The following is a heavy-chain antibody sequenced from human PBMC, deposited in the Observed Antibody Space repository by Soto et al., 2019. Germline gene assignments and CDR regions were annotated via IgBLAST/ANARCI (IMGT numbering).Heavy chain of an antibody. CDR1: GFTFSDYY. D-gene: IGHD6-19*01. CDR3: ANWTVSQYSSCWYNGMDV. Sequence: GGSLRLSCAASGFTFSDYYMSWIRQAPGKGLEWVSYISSSGSTIYYADSVKGRFTISRDNAKNSLYLQMNSLRAEDTAVYYCANWTVSQYSSCWYNGMDVWGQGTTVTVSS. V-gene: IGHV3-11*01. J-gene: IGHJ6*02. CDR2: ISSSGSTI.